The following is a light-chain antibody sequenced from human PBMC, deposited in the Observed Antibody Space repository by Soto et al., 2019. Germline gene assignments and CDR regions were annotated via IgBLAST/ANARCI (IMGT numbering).Light chain of an antibody. CDR2: EVS. J-gene: IGLJ2*01. CDR3: SSYTTIKTVV. Sequence: QSALTQPASVSGSPGQSLTISCTGTSSDVGSYNLVSWYQHHPGKAPKFIIFEVSNRPSGISDRFSGFKSANTAYLTISGVQPEDEADYHCSSYTTIKTVVFGGGTKLTVL. CDR1: SSDVGSYNL. V-gene: IGLV2-14*02.